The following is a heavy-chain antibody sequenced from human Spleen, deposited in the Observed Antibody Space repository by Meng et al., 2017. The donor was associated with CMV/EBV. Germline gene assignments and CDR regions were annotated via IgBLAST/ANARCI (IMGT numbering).Heavy chain of an antibody. CDR3: ARSTSTSQSFYGYYYYGMDV. J-gene: IGHJ6*02. CDR1: GFTVSSNY. CDR2: IYSGGST. D-gene: IGHD2-2*01. V-gene: IGHV3-66*01. Sequence: GGSLRLSCAASGFTVSSNYMSWVRQAPGKGLEWVSVIYSGGSTYYADSVKGRFTVSRDNSKNSLYLQMNSLRAEDTAVYYCARSTSTSQSFYGYYYYGMDVWGQGTTVTVSS.